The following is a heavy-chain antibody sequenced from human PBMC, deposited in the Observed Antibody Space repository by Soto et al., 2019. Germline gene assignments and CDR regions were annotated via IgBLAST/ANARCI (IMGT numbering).Heavy chain of an antibody. CDR1: GYPFTSYY. J-gene: IGHJ6*02. V-gene: IGHV1-46*01. Sequence: ASVTVSCKASGYPFTSYYMPWVRQAPGQGLEWMGIINPSGGSTSYAQKFQGRVTMTRETSTSTVYMELSSLRSEDTAVYYCARDYCTNGVCYFPPSLYYYYGMDVWGQGTTVTV. D-gene: IGHD2-8*01. CDR2: INPSGGST. CDR3: ARDYCTNGVCYFPPSLYYYYGMDV.